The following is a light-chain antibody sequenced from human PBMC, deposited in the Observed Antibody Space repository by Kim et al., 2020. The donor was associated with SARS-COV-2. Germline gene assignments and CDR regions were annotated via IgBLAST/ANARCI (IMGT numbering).Light chain of an antibody. CDR2: AVH. J-gene: IGKJ5*01. Sequence: DIQMTQSPSSLSASVGDRVTITCRASQDINYSLAWYQQKPGKAPKVLLYAVHILESGVPSRFSGSGSGTEYTLTISSLQPDDSATYYCQHYYRSAPITFGQGTRLEIK. CDR3: QHYYRSAPIT. V-gene: IGKV1-NL1*01. CDR1: QDINYS.